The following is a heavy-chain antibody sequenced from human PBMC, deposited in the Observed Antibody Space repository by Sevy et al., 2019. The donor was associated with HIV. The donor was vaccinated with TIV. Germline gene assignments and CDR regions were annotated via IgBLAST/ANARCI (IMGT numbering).Heavy chain of an antibody. J-gene: IGHJ4*02. V-gene: IGHV3-7*01. Sequence: GGSLRLSCAASGFTFRTYALHWVRQAPGKGLEWVANINQDGSKKNYVDSMKGRFTISRDNAKNSLYVQMNSLRAEDTAVYYCARVGIFEGSESHFRFIDYWGQGILVTVSS. CDR3: ARVGIFEGSESHFRFIDY. CDR1: GFTFRTYA. CDR2: INQDGSKK. D-gene: IGHD3-10*01.